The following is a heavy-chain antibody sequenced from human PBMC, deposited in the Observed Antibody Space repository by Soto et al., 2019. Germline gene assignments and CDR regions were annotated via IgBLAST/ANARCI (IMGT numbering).Heavy chain of an antibody. CDR3: ARPGSSSWPGMDV. CDR1: GFTFSSYS. D-gene: IGHD6-13*01. CDR2: ISSSSSYI. Sequence: RGGSLRLSCAASGFTFSSYSMNWVRQAPGKGLEWVSSISSSSSYIYYADSVKGRFTISRDNAKNSLYLQMNSLRAEDTAVYYCARPGSSSWPGMDVWGQGTTVTVSS. J-gene: IGHJ6*02. V-gene: IGHV3-21*01.